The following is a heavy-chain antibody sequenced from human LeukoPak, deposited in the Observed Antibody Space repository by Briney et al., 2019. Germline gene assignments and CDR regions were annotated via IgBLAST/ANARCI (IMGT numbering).Heavy chain of an antibody. CDR3: ARGAGSGWPLDK. D-gene: IGHD6-19*01. Sequence: GGSLRLSCAVSGFPVSSNFMSWVRQAPGKGLQSVSIMFSGGTTDYADSVRGRFSISRDSSQNTVSLQMNSLRVEDTAVYYCARGAGSGWPLDKWGQGTLVIVSS. CDR2: MFSGGTT. CDR1: GFPVSSNF. J-gene: IGHJ4*02. V-gene: IGHV3-53*01.